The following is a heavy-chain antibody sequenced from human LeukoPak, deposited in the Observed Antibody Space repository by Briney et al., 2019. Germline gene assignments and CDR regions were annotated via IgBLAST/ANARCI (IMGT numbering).Heavy chain of an antibody. CDR3: ATDLASGYSYYYMDV. J-gene: IGHJ6*03. CDR1: GFTFTSSA. V-gene: IGHV1-58*01. CDR2: IVVGSGNT. D-gene: IGHD1-1*01. Sequence: ASVKVSCKASGFTFTSSAVQWVRQARGQRPEWIGWIVVGSGNTNYAQKFQERVTITRDMSTSTAYMELSSLRSEDTAVYYCATDLASGYSYYYMDVWGKGTTVTVSS.